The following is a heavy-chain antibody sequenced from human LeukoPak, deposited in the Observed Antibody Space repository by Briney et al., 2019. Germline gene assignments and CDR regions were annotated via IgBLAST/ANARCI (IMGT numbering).Heavy chain of an antibody. D-gene: IGHD3-9*01. Sequence: ASVKVSCKTSGYSFTNYYMHWVRQAPGRGLEWMGVIDPSGGSTNYAQKFQGRVTMTRDTSTTTVYMELTSLRSEDTAVYYCARDQGLTGYFDFWGQGTLVTVSS. CDR1: GYSFTNYY. J-gene: IGHJ4*02. CDR2: IDPSGGST. CDR3: ARDQGLTGYFDF. V-gene: IGHV1-46*01.